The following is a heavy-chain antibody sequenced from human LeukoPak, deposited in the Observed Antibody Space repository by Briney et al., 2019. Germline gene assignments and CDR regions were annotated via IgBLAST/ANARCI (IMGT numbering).Heavy chain of an antibody. V-gene: IGHV3-23*01. CDR3: AKRIQSAMATGY. CDR1: GLNFSNYG. CDR2: ITSDGST. D-gene: IGHD5-18*01. Sequence: GGSLRPSCEASGLNFSNYGMSWVRQAPGKGLEWVSGITSDGSTYYADSVKGRFTISRDNSKNTLYLQMNSLRAGDTAVYYCAKRIQSAMATGYWGQGTLVTVSS. J-gene: IGHJ4*02.